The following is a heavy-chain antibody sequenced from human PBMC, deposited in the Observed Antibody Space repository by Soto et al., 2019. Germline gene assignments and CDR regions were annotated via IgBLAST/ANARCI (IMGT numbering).Heavy chain of an antibody. Sequence: QVQLVQSGAEVKKPGSSVKVSCKASGGTFSSYTISWVRQAPGQGLEWMGRIIPILGIANYAQKFQGRVTITADKSTSTAYMELSSLRSEDTAVYYCARVMKQQLVQYYYGMDVWGQGTTVTVSS. CDR1: GGTFSSYT. CDR3: ARVMKQQLVQYYYGMDV. D-gene: IGHD6-13*01. CDR2: IIPILGIA. J-gene: IGHJ6*02. V-gene: IGHV1-69*02.